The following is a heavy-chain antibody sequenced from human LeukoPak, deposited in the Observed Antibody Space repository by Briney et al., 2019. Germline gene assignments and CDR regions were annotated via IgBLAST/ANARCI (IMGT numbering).Heavy chain of an antibody. Sequence: SETLSLTCAVYGGSFSGYYWSWIRQPPGKGLEWIGEINHSGSTNYNPSLKSRATISVDTSKNQFSLKLSSVTAADTAVYYCARVYCSGGTCSKTIRWSWFDPWGQGTLVTVSS. CDR3: ARVYCSGGTCSKTIRWSWFDP. V-gene: IGHV4-34*01. D-gene: IGHD2-15*01. CDR1: GGSFSGYY. CDR2: INHSGST. J-gene: IGHJ5*02.